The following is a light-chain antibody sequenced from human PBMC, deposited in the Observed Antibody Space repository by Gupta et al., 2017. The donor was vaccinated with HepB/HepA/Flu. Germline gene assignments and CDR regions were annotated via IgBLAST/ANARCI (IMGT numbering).Light chain of an antibody. CDR1: NIGSKN. Sequence: NIGSKNVHWYQQKPGQAPVLVIYRDSNRPSEIPERFSGSNSGNTATLTISRAQAGDGADYYCQVWDITTAHVVFGGGTNLTVL. CDR2: RDS. J-gene: IGLJ2*01. V-gene: IGLV3-9*01. CDR3: QVWDITTAHVV.